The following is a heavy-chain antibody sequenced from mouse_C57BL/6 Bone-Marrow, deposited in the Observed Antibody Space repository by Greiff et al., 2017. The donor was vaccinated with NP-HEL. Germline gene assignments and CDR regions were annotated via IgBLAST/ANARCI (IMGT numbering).Heavy chain of an antibody. CDR1: GYAFSSSW. Sequence: VQLQQSGPELVKPGASVKISCKASGYAFSSSWMNWVKQRPGKGLEWIGRIYPGDGDTNYNGKFKGKATLTADKSSSTAYMQLSSLTSEDSAVYFCARRGSGYLDYWGQGTTLTVSS. D-gene: IGHD3-2*02. V-gene: IGHV1-82*01. J-gene: IGHJ2*01. CDR3: ARRGSGYLDY. CDR2: IYPGDGDT.